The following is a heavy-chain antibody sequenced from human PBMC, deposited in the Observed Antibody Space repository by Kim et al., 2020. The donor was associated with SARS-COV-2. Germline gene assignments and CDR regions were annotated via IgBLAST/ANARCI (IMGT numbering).Heavy chain of an antibody. D-gene: IGHD4-17*01. J-gene: IGHJ6*02. CDR3: TRLDDYGDYPYYYYGMDV. V-gene: IGHV3-49*02. Sequence: VKGRFTIARDDSKSIAYLKMNSLKTEDTAVYYCTRLDDYGDYPYYYYGMDVWGQGTTVTVSS.